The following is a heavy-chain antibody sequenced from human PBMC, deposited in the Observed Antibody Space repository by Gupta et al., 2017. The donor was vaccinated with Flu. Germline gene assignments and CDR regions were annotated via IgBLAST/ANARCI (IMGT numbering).Heavy chain of an antibody. CDR1: SGSISRSAW. J-gene: IGHJ4*02. CDR3: ARADDSDSAAYSD. V-gene: IGHV4-4*02. D-gene: IGHD1-26*01. Sequence: QVRLQESGPGQVKPSGTLSLTCAISSGSISRSAWWSWVRRPPGKGLEWIAEIYHGGYTPFNPSLMSRVSISVDKSKNQFSLKLTSGTAADTAIYYCARADDSDSAAYSDWGQGILVTVSS. CDR2: IYHGGYT.